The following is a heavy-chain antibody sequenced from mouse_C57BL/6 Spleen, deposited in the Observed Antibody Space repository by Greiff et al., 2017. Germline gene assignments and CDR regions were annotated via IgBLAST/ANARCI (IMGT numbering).Heavy chain of an antibody. CDR3: ARPGTRWYFDV. V-gene: IGHV5-17*01. Sequence: EVKLVESGGGLVKPGGSLKLSCAASGFTFSDYGMHWVRQAPEKGLEWVAYISSGSSTIYYADTVKGRFTISGDNAKNTLFLQMTSLRSEDTAMYYCARPGTRWYFDVWGTGTTVTVSS. CDR2: ISSGSSTI. J-gene: IGHJ1*03. D-gene: IGHD4-1*01. CDR1: GFTFSDYG.